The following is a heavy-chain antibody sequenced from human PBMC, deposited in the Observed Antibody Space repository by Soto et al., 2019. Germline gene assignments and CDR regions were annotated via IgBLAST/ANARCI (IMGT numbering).Heavy chain of an antibody. CDR3: ARHKSGSDWLDP. V-gene: IGHV4-39*01. CDR1: GGSISDISYC. Sequence: ASESLSVTCTVSGGSISDISYCWGWIRQPPGKGLQWIGCMFYSGVTYYNPSLKNRVTLSVDTSNNEFSLKLVSVTAPDTAVYYCARHKSGSDWLDPWGQGTLVTVS. D-gene: IGHD2-15*01. CDR2: MFYSGVT. J-gene: IGHJ5*02.